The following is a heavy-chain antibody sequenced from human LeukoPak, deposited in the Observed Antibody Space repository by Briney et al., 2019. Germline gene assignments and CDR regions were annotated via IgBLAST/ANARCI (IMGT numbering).Heavy chain of an antibody. J-gene: IGHJ4*02. D-gene: IGHD4-11*01. CDR1: GGSISSDY. CDR3: ARGFYSPHY. Sequence: SETLSLTCTVSGGSISSDYWSWIRQPPAKGLEWIGYIYYSGRTYYNPSLKSRITISVDTSKNQFSLKLSSVTAADTAVCYCARGFYSPHYWGQGTLVSVSS. V-gene: IGHV4-59*01. CDR2: IYYSGRT.